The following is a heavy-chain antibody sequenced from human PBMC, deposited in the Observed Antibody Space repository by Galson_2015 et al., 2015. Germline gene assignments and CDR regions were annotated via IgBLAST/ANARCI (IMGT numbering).Heavy chain of an antibody. V-gene: IGHV4-31*03. CDR1: GGSISSSDYYY. CDR3: AGGGSGTQYRVGFDY. D-gene: IGHD3-10*01. J-gene: IGHJ4*02. CDR2: IYYTGST. Sequence: TLSLTCTVSGGSISSSDYYYWSWIRQHPGKGLEWIGYIYYTGSTYNNPSLESRVTISVDTSRNQFSLKLTSVTAADTAVYYCAGGGSGTQYRVGFDYWGQGTLVSVSS.